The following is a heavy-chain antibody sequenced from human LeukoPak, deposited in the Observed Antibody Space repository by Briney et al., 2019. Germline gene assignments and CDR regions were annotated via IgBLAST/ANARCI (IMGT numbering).Heavy chain of an antibody. Sequence: ASVKVSCKVSGYTLTELSMHWVGQAPGKGLEWMGGFDPEDGETIYAQKFQGRVTMTEDTSTDTAYMELSSLRSEDTAVYYCATDRGRFLEWLLWGQGTLVTVSS. J-gene: IGHJ4*02. CDR3: ATDRGRFLEWLL. V-gene: IGHV1-24*01. CDR1: GYTLTELS. D-gene: IGHD3-3*01. CDR2: FDPEDGET.